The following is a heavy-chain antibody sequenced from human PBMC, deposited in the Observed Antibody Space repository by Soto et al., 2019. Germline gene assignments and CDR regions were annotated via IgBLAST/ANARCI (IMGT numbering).Heavy chain of an antibody. CDR1: GFTFSSYA. V-gene: IGHV3-30-3*01. D-gene: IGHD3-22*01. CDR2: ISYDVSNK. Sequence: PGGSLRLSCAASGFTFSSYAMHWVRQAPDKGLEWVAVISYDVSNKYYADSVKGRFTISRDNSKNTLYLQMNSLRAEDTAVYYCAREGYDSRDFDYWGQGTLVTVSS. J-gene: IGHJ4*02. CDR3: AREGYDSRDFDY.